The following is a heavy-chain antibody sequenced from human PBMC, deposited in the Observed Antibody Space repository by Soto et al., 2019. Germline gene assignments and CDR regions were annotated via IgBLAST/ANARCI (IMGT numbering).Heavy chain of an antibody. D-gene: IGHD3-16*01. CDR1: GYIFTSYW. J-gene: IGHJ6*02. Sequence: GESLKISCNGSGYIFTSYWISWVRQMPGKGLEWMGRIDPSDSYTNYSPSFQGHVTISADKSISTAYLQWSSLKASDTAMYYCARQGGGLPISGMDVWGQGTTVTVSS. CDR3: ARQGGGLPISGMDV. V-gene: IGHV5-10-1*01. CDR2: IDPSDSYT.